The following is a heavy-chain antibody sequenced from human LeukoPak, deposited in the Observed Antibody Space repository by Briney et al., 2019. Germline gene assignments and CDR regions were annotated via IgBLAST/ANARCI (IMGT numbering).Heavy chain of an antibody. CDR3: APLDFWVPST. Sequence: RRASVKVSCTVSGYTLNELSIHWVRQAAGKGLEWMGGFDPEYGETVYAQKFQGRVTMAEDTSTDTAYMELSSLRSEDTAVYYCAPLDFWVPSTGGQGTLVTVSS. D-gene: IGHD3-3*01. J-gene: IGHJ4*02. CDR2: FDPEYGET. CDR1: GYTLNELS. V-gene: IGHV1-24*01.